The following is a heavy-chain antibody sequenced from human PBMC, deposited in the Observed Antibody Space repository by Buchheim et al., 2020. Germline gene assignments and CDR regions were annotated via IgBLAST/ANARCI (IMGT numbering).Heavy chain of an antibody. V-gene: IGHV5-51*01. Sequence: EVQLVQSGAEMKKPGESLRISCKGSGYSFTNYWIGWVRQMPGKGLEWMGIIYPGDSDIRKSLSFQGQVTFSVDKSTSTVYLQWSSLEASDSAMYYCARRPPRGTAGGYSFDYWGQGTL. CDR3: ARRPPRGTAGGYSFDY. CDR1: GYSFTNYW. CDR2: IYPGDSDI. J-gene: IGHJ4*02. D-gene: IGHD2-8*02.